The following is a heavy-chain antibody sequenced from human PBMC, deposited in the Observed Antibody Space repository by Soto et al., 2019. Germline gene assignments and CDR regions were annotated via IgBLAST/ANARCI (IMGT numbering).Heavy chain of an antibody. J-gene: IGHJ4*02. Sequence: SVKVSCRVSGGTLNYYAISWVRQAPGQGLEWIGGIIPILGTANYAQKFQGRVTITADESTSTAYMELSSLRSEDTAVYYCATRSYYYDSSGYAPFDYWGQGTLVTVSS. CDR1: GGTLNYYA. CDR3: ATRSYYYDSSGYAPFDY. D-gene: IGHD3-22*01. V-gene: IGHV1-69*13. CDR2: IIPILGTA.